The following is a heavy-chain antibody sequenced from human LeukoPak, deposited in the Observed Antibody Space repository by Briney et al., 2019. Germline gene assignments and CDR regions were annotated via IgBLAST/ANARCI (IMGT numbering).Heavy chain of an antibody. V-gene: IGHV3-23*01. CDR3: AKDMGEDGSYYLDY. J-gene: IGHJ4*02. CDR2: ISGSGGRT. CDR1: GFTLSSYA. Sequence: GGSLRLSCAASGFTLSSYAMSWVRQAPGKGLEWVSAISGSGGRTYYAGSVKGRFTVSRDTSKNTLYLQMNSLRAEDTALYYCAKDMGEDGSYYLDYWGQGTLVTVSS. D-gene: IGHD1-26*01.